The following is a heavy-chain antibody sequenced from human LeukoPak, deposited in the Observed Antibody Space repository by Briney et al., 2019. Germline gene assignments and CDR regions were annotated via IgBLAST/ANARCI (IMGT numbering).Heavy chain of an antibody. J-gene: IGHJ4*02. Sequence: GGSLSLSCAASGFTFSSYSMNWVRQAPGKGLEWVSSISSSSSYIYYADSVKGRFTISRDNAKNSLYLQMNSLRAEDTAVYYCARDLRVVVAAQFNPDYWGQGTLVTVSS. V-gene: IGHV3-21*01. D-gene: IGHD2-15*01. CDR2: ISSSSSYI. CDR3: ARDLRVVVAAQFNPDY. CDR1: GFTFSSYS.